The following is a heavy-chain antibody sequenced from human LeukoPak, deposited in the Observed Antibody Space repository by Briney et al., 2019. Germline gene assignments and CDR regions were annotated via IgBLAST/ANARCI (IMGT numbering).Heavy chain of an antibody. CDR2: IYYSGST. CDR3: ARVSMIRDYGDLLPNWYFDL. V-gene: IGHV4-59*12. Sequence: PSETLSLTCTVSGGSISSYYWSWIRQPPGKGLEWIGYIYYSGSTIYNPSLKSRVTISVDTSKNQFSLRLSSVTAADTAVYYCARVSMIRDYGDLLPNWYFDLWGRGTLVTVSS. J-gene: IGHJ2*01. CDR1: GGSISSYY. D-gene: IGHD4-17*01.